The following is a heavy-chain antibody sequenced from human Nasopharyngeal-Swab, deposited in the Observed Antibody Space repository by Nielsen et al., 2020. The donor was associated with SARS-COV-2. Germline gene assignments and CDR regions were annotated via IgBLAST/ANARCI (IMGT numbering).Heavy chain of an antibody. J-gene: IGHJ4*02. Sequence: ETLSLTCAVYGGSFSGYYWSWIRQPPGKGLEWIGEINHSGTTSYNPSLKSRVTISSDTSKNQFSLKLSSVTAADTAVYYCARGHRSISMIVVVIATAHFYFDSWGRGTLITVTS. CDR1: GGSFSGYY. D-gene: IGHD3-22*01. V-gene: IGHV4-34*01. CDR3: ARGHRSISMIVVVIATAHFYFDS. CDR2: INHSGTT.